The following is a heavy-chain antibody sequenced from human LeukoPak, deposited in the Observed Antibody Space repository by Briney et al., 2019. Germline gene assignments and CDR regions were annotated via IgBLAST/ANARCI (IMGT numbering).Heavy chain of an antibody. D-gene: IGHD5-24*01. CDR3: ARPVEMATRGHY. Sequence: GGSLRLSCAASGFTFSSYSMNWVRQAPGKGLEWVSSISSSSSYIYYADSVKGRFTISRDNAKNSLYLQMNSLRAEDTAVYYCARPVEMATRGHYWGQGTLVTVSS. V-gene: IGHV3-21*01. CDR1: GFTFSSYS. J-gene: IGHJ4*02. CDR2: ISSSSSYI.